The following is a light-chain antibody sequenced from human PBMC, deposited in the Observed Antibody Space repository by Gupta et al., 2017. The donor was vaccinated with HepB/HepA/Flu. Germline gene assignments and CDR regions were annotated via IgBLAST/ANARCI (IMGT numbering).Light chain of an antibody. CDR1: QSISSSY. CDR3: QQYNDWPLT. V-gene: IGKV3-15*01. J-gene: IGKJ4*01. Sequence: IVMTQSPATLSVSPGERATLSCRASQSISSSYLAWYQQKPGQAPRLLIYGASTRATGIPARFSGSGSGTEFTLTISRLKPEDFAVYYCQQYNDWPLTVGGGTKVEIK. CDR2: GAS.